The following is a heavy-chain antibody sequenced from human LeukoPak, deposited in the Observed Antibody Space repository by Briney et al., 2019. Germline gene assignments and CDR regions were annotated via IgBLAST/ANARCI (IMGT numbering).Heavy chain of an antibody. Sequence: GGSLRLSCAASGFTFSSYAMSWVRQAPGKGLEWVSAISGSGNSTYYADSVKGRFTISRDNSKNTLYLQMNSLRAEDTAVYYCAKALARFGELPLPYGMDVWGQGTTVTVSS. D-gene: IGHD3-10*01. J-gene: IGHJ6*02. CDR3: AKALARFGELPLPYGMDV. V-gene: IGHV3-23*01. CDR1: GFTFSSYA. CDR2: ISGSGNST.